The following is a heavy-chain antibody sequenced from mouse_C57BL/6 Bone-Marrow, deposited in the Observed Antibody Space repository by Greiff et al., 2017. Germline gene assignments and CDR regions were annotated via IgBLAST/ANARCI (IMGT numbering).Heavy chain of an antibody. CDR3: AREGYHYGSSWYFDV. Sequence: EVQRVESGGGLVKPGGSLQLSCAASGFTFSSYAMSWVRQTPEKRLEWVATISDGGSYTYYPDNVKGRFTISRDNAKNNLYLQMSHLKSEDTAMYYCAREGYHYGSSWYFDVWGTGTTVTVSS. J-gene: IGHJ1*03. V-gene: IGHV5-4*01. CDR1: GFTFSSYA. CDR2: ISDGGSYT. D-gene: IGHD1-1*01.